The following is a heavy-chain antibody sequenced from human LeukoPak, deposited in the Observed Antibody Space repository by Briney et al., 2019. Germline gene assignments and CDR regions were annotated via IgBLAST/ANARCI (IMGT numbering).Heavy chain of an antibody. CDR3: ARERATVTTLGPNYYMDV. CDR1: GGSISSGSYY. CDR2: ISTSGST. Sequence: SETLSLTCTVSGGSISSGSYYWSWIRQPAGKGLEWIGRISTSGSTNYNPSLKSRVTISLDTSKNQFSLKLSSVTAADTAVYYCARERATVTTLGPNYYMDVWGKGTTVTISS. V-gene: IGHV4-61*02. J-gene: IGHJ6*03. D-gene: IGHD4-17*01.